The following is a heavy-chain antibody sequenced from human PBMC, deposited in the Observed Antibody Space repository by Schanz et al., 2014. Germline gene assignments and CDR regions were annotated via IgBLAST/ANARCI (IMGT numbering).Heavy chain of an antibody. J-gene: IGHJ4*02. CDR2: ISSSGSYI. Sequence: EVQLVESGGGLVKPGGSLRLSCEASEFTFSSYKMNWVRQAPGKGLEWVSSISSSGSYIHYADSEKGRFTISRDNAKNTLYLQMNSLRAEDTAVYYCARDSRPNYDFLTAYYSIDYWGQGTLVTVSS. D-gene: IGHD3-9*01. CDR1: EFTFSSYK. CDR3: ARDSRPNYDFLTAYYSIDY. V-gene: IGHV3-21*01.